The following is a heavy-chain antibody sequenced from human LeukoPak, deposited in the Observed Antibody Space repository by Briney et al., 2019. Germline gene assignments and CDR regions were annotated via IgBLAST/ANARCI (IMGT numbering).Heavy chain of an antibody. J-gene: IGHJ5*02. D-gene: IGHD3-3*01. CDR2: IYPGDSDT. CDR3: ARALIIRRGWDQPFDP. Sequence: GESLKISCKGSGYSFTSYWIGWVRQMPGKGLEWMGIIYPGDSDTRYSPSFQGQVTISADKSISTAYLQWSSLKASDTAMYYCARALIIRRGWDQPFDPWGQGTLVTVSS. CDR1: GYSFTSYW. V-gene: IGHV5-51*01.